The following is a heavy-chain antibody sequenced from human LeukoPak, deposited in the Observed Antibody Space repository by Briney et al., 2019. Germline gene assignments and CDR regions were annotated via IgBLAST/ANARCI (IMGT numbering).Heavy chain of an antibody. V-gene: IGHV3-53*01. CDR1: GFTVSSKY. CDR2: IYSSGMT. CDR3: GRDLYGVSHEY. D-gene: IGHD4-17*01. Sequence: GGSLRLLCAASGFTVSSKYMRWVPQAPGKGLEWVSDIYSSGMTYYADSVKGRFTTSRDNSKNTLYLHMNNLRDEGQALYLCGRDLYGVSHEYWGEGTLPSVCS. J-gene: IGHJ4*02.